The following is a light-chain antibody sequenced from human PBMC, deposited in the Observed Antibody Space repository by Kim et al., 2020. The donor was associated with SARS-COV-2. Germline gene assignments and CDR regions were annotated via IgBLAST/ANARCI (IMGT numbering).Light chain of an antibody. V-gene: IGKV1-33*01. CDR1: EDVSDY. Sequence: ASVGDRVHITCQASEDVSDYFNWYHQKPGEAPKVLIRDAANLESGVPSRLSRGGYGTEFSLTISSVQPGDMGTYYCQQYDTPPFTFGQGTRPDIK. CDR2: DAA. CDR3: QQYDTPPFT. J-gene: IGKJ5*01.